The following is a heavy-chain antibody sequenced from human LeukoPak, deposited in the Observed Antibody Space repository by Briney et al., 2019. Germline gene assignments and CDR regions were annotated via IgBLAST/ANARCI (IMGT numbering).Heavy chain of an antibody. CDR3: AKSSPPPLRY. J-gene: IGHJ4*02. Sequence: PGGSLRLSCAASGFTFSSYAMTWVRQAPGKGLEWVSVISGGGTSTYYADSVKGRFTISRDNFKNTLYLQMHSLRAEDTAVYYCAKSSPPPLRYWGQGTLVTVSS. CDR1: GFTFSSYA. CDR2: ISGGGTST. V-gene: IGHV3-23*01.